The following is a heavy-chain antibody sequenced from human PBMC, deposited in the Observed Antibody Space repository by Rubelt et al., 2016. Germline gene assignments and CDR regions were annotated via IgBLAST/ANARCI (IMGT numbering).Heavy chain of an antibody. Sequence: QVQLQQWGAGLLKPSETLSLTCAVYGGSFSGYYWSWIRQPPGKGLEWIGEINHSGSTNYNPSLKSRVTISVDKSKNPFSLKLSVVTAEDTAVYYCARDQEGEQLVNFDYWGQGTLVTVSS. J-gene: IGHJ4*02. V-gene: IGHV4-34*01. D-gene: IGHD6-6*01. CDR2: INHSGST. CDR1: GGSFSGYY. CDR3: ARDQEGEQLVNFDY.